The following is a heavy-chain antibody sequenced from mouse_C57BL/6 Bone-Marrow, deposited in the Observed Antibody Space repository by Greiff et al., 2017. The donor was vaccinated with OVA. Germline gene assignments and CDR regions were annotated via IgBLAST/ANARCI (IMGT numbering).Heavy chain of an antibody. CDR3: ARGDPFDY. D-gene: IGHD3-3*01. CDR2: ISSGSSTI. Sequence: EVKLMESGGGLVKPGGSLKLSCAASGFTFSDYGMHWVRQAPEKGLEWVAYISSGSSTIYYADTVKGRFTISRDNAKNTLFLQMTSLRSEDTAMYYCARGDPFDYGGEGTTLTVSS. J-gene: IGHJ2*01. V-gene: IGHV5-17*01. CDR1: GFTFSDYG.